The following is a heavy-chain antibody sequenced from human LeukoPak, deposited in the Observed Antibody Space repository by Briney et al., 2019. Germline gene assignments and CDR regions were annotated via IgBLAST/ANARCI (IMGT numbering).Heavy chain of an antibody. D-gene: IGHD3-16*01. CDR3: ASDFMV. V-gene: IGHV3-30*04. CDR1: GFTFSSYA. CDR2: ISYDGSNK. J-gene: IGHJ6*02. Sequence: PGRSLRLSCAASGFTFSSYAMHWVRQAPGKGLEWVAVISYDGSNKYYADSVKGRFTISRDNSKNTLYLQMNSLRAEDTAVYYCASDFMVWGQGTTVTVPS.